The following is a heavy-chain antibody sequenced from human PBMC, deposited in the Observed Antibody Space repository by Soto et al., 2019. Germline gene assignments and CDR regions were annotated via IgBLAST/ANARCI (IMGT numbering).Heavy chain of an antibody. V-gene: IGHV3-30-3*01. D-gene: IGHD4-17*01. Sequence: PWGSLRLSCSASGFTFSRFAIHWVRQAPGKGLEWVALISYDGSKEYYADSVKGRFTISRDNSKNTVYLQMNSLRAEDTAVYYCARDQITVRGGYYYYGMDVWGQGTTVTVSS. CDR2: ISYDGSKE. J-gene: IGHJ6*02. CDR1: GFTFSRFA. CDR3: ARDQITVRGGYYYYGMDV.